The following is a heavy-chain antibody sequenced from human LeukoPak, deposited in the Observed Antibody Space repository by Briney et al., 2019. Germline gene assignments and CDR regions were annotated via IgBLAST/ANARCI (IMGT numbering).Heavy chain of an antibody. CDR3: ARDPAMTFNWFDP. CDR1: GYFISSGY. J-gene: IGHJ5*02. Sequence: SETLSLTCGVPGYFISSGYWAWIRQPPGKGLEWIASIYHSGTTYSNPSLQSRVTLSVDTSRNQFSLKLSAVTAADTAVYYCARDPAMTFNWFDPWGQGTLVIVSS. CDR2: IYHSGTT. D-gene: IGHD2-21*02. V-gene: IGHV4-38-2*02.